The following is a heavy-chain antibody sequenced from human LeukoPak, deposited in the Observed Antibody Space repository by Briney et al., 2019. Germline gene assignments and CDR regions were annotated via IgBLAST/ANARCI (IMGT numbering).Heavy chain of an antibody. D-gene: IGHD6-13*01. CDR2: IYSGGST. CDR3: ARGPPYGGSSWNYYFDY. V-gene: IGHV3-53*01. Sequence: GGSLRLSCAASGFTFSSNYMSWVRQAPGKGLEWVSVIYSGGSTYYTDSVKGRFTISRDKSKNTLYLQMNSLRAEDTAVYYCARGPPYGGSSWNYYFDYWGQGTLVTVSS. CDR1: GFTFSSNY. J-gene: IGHJ4*02.